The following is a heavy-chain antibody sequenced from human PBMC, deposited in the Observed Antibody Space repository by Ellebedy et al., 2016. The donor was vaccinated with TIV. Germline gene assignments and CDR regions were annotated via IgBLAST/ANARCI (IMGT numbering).Heavy chain of an antibody. CDR2: ISGSGGST. CDR1: GFTFSSYA. J-gene: IGHJ5*02. Sequence: GGSLRLSXAASGFTFSSYAMSWVRQAPGKGLEWVSAISGSGGSTYYADSVKGRFTISRDNSKNTLYLQMNSLRAEDTAVYYCGSITGTTGGWFDPWGQGTLVTVSS. CDR3: GSITGTTGGWFDP. D-gene: IGHD1-7*01. V-gene: IGHV3-23*01.